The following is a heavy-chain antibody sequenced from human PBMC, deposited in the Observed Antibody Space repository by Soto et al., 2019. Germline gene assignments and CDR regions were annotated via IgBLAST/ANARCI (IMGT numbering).Heavy chain of an antibody. J-gene: IGHJ5*02. CDR2: INHSGST. V-gene: IGHV4-34*01. Sequence: SETLSLTCAVYGGSFSGYYWSWIRQPPGKGLEWIGEINHSGSTNYNPSLKSRVTISVDTSKNQFSLKLSSVTAADTAVYYCARVGQWRRKGWFDPWGQGTLVTVSS. CDR3: ARVGQWRRKGWFDP. CDR1: GGSFSGYY. D-gene: IGHD6-19*01.